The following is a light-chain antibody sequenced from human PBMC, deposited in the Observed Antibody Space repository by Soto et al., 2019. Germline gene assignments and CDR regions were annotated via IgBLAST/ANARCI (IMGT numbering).Light chain of an antibody. V-gene: IGKV3-20*01. CDR3: QQYDDWPWT. Sequence: EIVLTQSPGTLSLSPGERATLSSRASQSVSSNYLAWFQQKPGQAPRLLIYGASSRATGIPDRFSGSGSGTDFSLTISRVEPEDFAFYYCQQYDDWPWTFGQGTKVDIK. J-gene: IGKJ1*01. CDR2: GAS. CDR1: QSVSSNY.